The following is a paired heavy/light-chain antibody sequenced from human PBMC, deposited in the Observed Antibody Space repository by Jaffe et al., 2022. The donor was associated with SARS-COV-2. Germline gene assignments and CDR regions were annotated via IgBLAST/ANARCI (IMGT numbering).Heavy chain of an antibody. CDR3: ATHSAAAALFDS. D-gene: IGHD6-13*01. V-gene: IGHV4-39*01. CDR1: GGSISSSSYY. Sequence: QLQLQESGPGLVKPSETLSLICSVSGGSISSSSYYWGWIRQPPGQGLEWIGNILYSGSTYYNPSLKSRVTISVDTSKSQFSLKLSSVSAADTAVYYCATHSAAAALFDSWGQGALVTVSS. CDR2: ILYSGST. J-gene: IGHJ4*02.
Light chain of an antibody. CDR3: QQYDKWPLT. CDR2: DAS. Sequence: EIVMTQSPATLSVSPGERATLSCRASQSVSNNLAWYQQKPGRAPRLLIYDASTRATGIPARFGGSGSGTEFTLTISSLQSEDFAVYHCQQYDKWPLTFGGGTKVEIK. J-gene: IGKJ4*01. CDR1: QSVSNN. V-gene: IGKV3-15*01.